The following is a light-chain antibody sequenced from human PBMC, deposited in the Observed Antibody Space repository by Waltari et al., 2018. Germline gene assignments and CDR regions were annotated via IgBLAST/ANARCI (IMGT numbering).Light chain of an antibody. J-gene: IGKJ1*01. CDR1: QSVTRAL. V-gene: IGKV3-20*01. CDR2: NAS. Sequence: EILLTQSPGTLSLSPGERATLSCRASQSVTRALAWYQQKPGQAPRLLIYNASNRATGIPDRFSGSGSGTDFSLTISRLEPEDFAVYYCQHYVRLPVTFGQGTKVEIK. CDR3: QHYVRLPVT.